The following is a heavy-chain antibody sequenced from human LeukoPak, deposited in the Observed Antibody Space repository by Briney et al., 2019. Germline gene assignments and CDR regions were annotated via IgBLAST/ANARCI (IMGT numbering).Heavy chain of an antibody. CDR3: AGRPIGSASAFEI. D-gene: IGHD6-13*01. CDR1: GYSFTSYC. CDR2: IYPGDFDT. Sequence: GESLKISCTGSGYSFTSYCIGWVRQMPVRGLESVGVIYPGDFDTRYSPSFQGQVTISADKSSSSAYLQWNSLKASDTAMYYCAGRPIGSASAFEIWGQGTMVTVSS. J-gene: IGHJ3*02. V-gene: IGHV5-51*01.